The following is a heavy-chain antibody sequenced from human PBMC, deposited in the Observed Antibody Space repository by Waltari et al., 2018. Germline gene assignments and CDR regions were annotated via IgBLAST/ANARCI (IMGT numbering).Heavy chain of an antibody. V-gene: IGHV4-61*02. CDR2: IYTSGST. D-gene: IGHD3-10*01. Sequence: QVQLQESGPGLVKPSQTLSLTCTVSGGSISSGSYYWSWIRQPAGKGLEWIGRIYTSGSTNYNPSLKSRVTISVDTSKNQFSLKLSSVTAADTAVYYCARGLDYGMVRGVTFDYWGQGTLVTVSS. J-gene: IGHJ4*02. CDR3: ARGLDYGMVRGVTFDY. CDR1: GGSISSGSYY.